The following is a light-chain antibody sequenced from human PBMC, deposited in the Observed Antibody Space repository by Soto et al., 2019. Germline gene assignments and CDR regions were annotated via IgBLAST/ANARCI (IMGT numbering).Light chain of an antibody. CDR1: QSVRSNY. CDR3: QQYGSSTRT. Sequence: EIVLTQSPGTLSLSPGERDTLSCRASQSVRSNYLAWYQQKPGQAPRLLIYGESSRATGIPHRLSGSGSGPDFTLTISRLEPEGFAVNYCQQYGSSTRTFGQGTKLEIK. CDR2: GES. V-gene: IGKV3-20*01. J-gene: IGKJ2*01.